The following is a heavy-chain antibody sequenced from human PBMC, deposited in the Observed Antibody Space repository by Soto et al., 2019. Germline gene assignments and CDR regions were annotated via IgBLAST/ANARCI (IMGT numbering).Heavy chain of an antibody. V-gene: IGHV1-69*06. D-gene: IGHD2-21*02. J-gene: IGHJ4*02. CDR2: IIPLFGTA. CDR1: GGIFSSNT. Sequence: DLVQSGAEVKKPGSSVKISCKASGGIFSSNTINWVRQAAGQGLEWMGGIIPLFGTANYAEKFQGGVTITADKSTKTEYMELTSLRSEDTAVYYCASKAACGGDCYAFDSWGQGTLVTVSS. CDR3: ASKAACGGDCYAFDS.